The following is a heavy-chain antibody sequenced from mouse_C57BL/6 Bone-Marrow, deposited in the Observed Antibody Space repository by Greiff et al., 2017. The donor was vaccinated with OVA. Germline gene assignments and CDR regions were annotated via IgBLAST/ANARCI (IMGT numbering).Heavy chain of an antibody. CDR1: GYTFTSYW. CDR2: IYPGNSDT. D-gene: IGHD1-1*01. CDR3: TRYYDGSSYRYFDV. Sequence: VQLQQSGTVLARPGASVKMSCKTSGYTFTSYWMHWVKQRPGQGLEWIGAIYPGNSDTSYNQKFKGKAKLTAVTSASTAYMELSSLTNEDSAVYYCTRYYDGSSYRYFDVWGTGTTVTVSS. V-gene: IGHV1-5*01. J-gene: IGHJ1*03.